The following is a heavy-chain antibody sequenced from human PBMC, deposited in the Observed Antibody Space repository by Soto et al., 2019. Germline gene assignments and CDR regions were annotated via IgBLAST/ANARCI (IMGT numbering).Heavy chain of an antibody. CDR2: ISAYNGNT. V-gene: IGHV1-18*01. D-gene: IGHD6-19*01. CDR3: ARDGIAVAVTSYNWFDP. Sequence: GASVKVSCKASGYTFTSYGISWVRQAPGQGLEWMGWISAYNGNTNYAQKLQGRVTMTTDTSTSTAYMELRSLRSDDTAVYYCARDGIAVAVTSYNWFDPWGQGTLVTVSS. CDR1: GYTFTSYG. J-gene: IGHJ5*02.